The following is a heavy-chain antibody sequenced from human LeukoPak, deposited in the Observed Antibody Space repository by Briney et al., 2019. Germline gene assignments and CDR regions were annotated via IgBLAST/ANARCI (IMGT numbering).Heavy chain of an antibody. J-gene: IGHJ4*02. D-gene: IGHD3-22*01. CDR1: GFTSSSYA. Sequence: SGGSLRLSCAASGFTSSSYAMSWVRQAPGKGLEWVSGISGSGDNTYYADSVKGRFTISRDNSKNTLYVQVNSLGTEDTAAYYCAKGSYYDSSGSFYFDYWGQGTLVTVSS. CDR3: AKGSYYDSSGSFYFDY. CDR2: ISGSGDNT. V-gene: IGHV3-23*01.